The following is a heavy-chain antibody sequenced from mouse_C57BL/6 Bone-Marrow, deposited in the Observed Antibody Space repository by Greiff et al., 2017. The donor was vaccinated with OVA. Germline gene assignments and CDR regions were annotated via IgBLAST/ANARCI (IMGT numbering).Heavy chain of an antibody. J-gene: IGHJ4*01. D-gene: IGHD1-1*01. CDR1: GYTFTSYW. CDR3: AITTVVAPYCAMDY. V-gene: IGHV1-72*01. CDR2: IDPNSGGT. Sequence: VQLQQPGAELVKPGASVKLPCKASGYTFTSYWMHWVKQRPGRGLEWIGRIDPNSGGTKYNEKFKSKATLTVDKPSSTAYMQLSSLTSEDSAVYYCAITTVVAPYCAMDYWGQGTSVTVSS.